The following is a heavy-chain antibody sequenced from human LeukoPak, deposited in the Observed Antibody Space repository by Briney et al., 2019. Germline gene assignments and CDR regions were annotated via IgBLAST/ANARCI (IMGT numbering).Heavy chain of an antibody. CDR2: ISGSGGST. CDR1: RFTFSSYG. J-gene: IGHJ4*02. Sequence: GASLRLSCAASRFTFSSYGMSWVRQAPGKGLEWVSGISGSGGSTYYADSVKGRFTISRDNSKNTLYLQMNSLRAEDTAVYYCAKDRLPLSSAYYYLPFDYWGLGTLVTVSS. CDR3: AKDRLPLSSAYYYLPFDY. V-gene: IGHV3-23*01. D-gene: IGHD3-22*01.